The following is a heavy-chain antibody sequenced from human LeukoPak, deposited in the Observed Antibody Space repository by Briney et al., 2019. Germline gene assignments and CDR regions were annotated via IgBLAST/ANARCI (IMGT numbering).Heavy chain of an antibody. D-gene: IGHD3-10*01. J-gene: IGHJ4*02. CDR3: GKETGIILVRGAVDY. CDR1: GFAFSSYA. CDR2: TSGSGGNP. V-gene: IGHV3-23*01. Sequence: GGSLRLSCAASGFAFSSYATSWVRQAPGKGLEWVSVTSGSGGNPYYADSVKGRFTISRDNSKNTVYLHMNSLRAEDTALYYCGKETGIILVRGAVDYWGQGTLVTVSS.